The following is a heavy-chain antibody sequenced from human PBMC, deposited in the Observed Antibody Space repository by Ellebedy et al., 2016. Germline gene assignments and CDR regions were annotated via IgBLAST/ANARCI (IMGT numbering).Heavy chain of an antibody. Sequence: ASVKVSXXASGYTFAKYGLSWVRQAPGQGLEWMGWVNPYNGTTVYAQKFEGRVTMTRDTSMSTAHMELSRLTGDDTAVYFCTRGYCSGGSCFEFFQHWGQGSLVIVSS. CDR1: GYTFAKYG. V-gene: IGHV1-18*01. D-gene: IGHD2-15*01. CDR3: TRGYCSGGSCFEFFQH. J-gene: IGHJ1*01. CDR2: VNPYNGTT.